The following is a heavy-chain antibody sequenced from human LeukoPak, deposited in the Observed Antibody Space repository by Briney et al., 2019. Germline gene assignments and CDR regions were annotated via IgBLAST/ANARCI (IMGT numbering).Heavy chain of an antibody. CDR2: INPNSGGT. D-gene: IGHD6-19*01. CDR1: GYTFTGYY. CDR3: ARAHSSGWSFDY. J-gene: IGHJ4*02. Sequence: ASVKVSCKASGYTFTGYYMHWVRQAPGQGLEWMGWINPNSGGTNYAQKLQGRVTMTTDTSTSTAYMELRSLRSDDTAVYYCARAHSSGWSFDYWGQGTLVTVSS. V-gene: IGHV1-2*02.